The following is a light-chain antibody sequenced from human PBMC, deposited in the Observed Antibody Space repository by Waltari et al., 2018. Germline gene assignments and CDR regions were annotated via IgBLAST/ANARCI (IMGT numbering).Light chain of an antibody. V-gene: IGKV1-39*01. CDR3: QQTYSTPYT. J-gene: IGKJ2*01. CDR2: AAS. Sequence: DIQMTQSPSSLSASVGDRVTIACRASQSITNFLNWYQKKPGKAPKLLIYAASTLQSGVPSRFSGSGSGADFTLTFSSLQPEDIATYYCQQTYSTPYTFGQGTKLEIK. CDR1: QSITNF.